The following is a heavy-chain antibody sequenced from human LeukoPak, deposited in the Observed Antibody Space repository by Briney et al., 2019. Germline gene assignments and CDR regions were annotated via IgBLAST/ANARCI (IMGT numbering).Heavy chain of an antibody. D-gene: IGHD3-22*01. CDR2: INPNSGGT. J-gene: IGHJ3*02. Sequence: ASVKVSCKASGYTFTGYYMHWVRQAPGQGLEWMGWINPNSGGTNYAQKFQGRVTMTRDTSISTAYMELSRLRSDDTAVYYCARERPGYYDSSGYGAFDIWGQGTMVTVSS. CDR1: GYTFTGYY. V-gene: IGHV1-2*02. CDR3: ARERPGYYDSSGYGAFDI.